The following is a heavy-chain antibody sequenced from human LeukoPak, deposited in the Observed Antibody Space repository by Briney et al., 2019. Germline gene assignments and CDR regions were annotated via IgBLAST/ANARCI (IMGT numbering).Heavy chain of an antibody. V-gene: IGHV3-21*01. CDR1: GFTFSSYS. CDR2: ISSSSSYI. D-gene: IGHD5-12*01. J-gene: IGHJ4*02. CDR3: ARAIVATNIDY. Sequence: GGSLRLSCAASGFTFSSYSMNWVRQAPGKGLEWVSSISSSSSYIYYADSVKGRFTISRDDAKNSLYLQMNSLRAEDTAVYYCARAIVATNIDYWGQGTLVTVSS.